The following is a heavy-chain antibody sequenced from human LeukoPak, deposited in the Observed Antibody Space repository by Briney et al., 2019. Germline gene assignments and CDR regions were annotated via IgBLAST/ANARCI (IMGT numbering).Heavy chain of an antibody. D-gene: IGHD6-6*01. CDR2: INHSGST. CDR3: ARNLRQLGRGWFDP. J-gene: IGHJ5*02. Sequence: SETLSLTCAVYGGSFSGYYWSWIRQPPGKGLKWIGEINHSGSTNYNPSLKSRVTISVDTSKNQFSLKLSSVTAADTAVYYCARNLRQLGRGWFDPWGQGTLVTVSS. CDR1: GGSFSGYY. V-gene: IGHV4-34*01.